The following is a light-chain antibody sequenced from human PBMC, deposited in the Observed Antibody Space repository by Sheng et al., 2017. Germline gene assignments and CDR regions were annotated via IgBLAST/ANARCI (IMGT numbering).Light chain of an antibody. CDR1: EHISSNY. V-gene: IGKV3-20*01. CDR2: GAS. J-gene: IGKJ4*01. Sequence: EIVLTQSPDTLSLSPGERATLSCRASEHISSNYLAWYQQKPGQAPRLLIYGASSRATGIPDRFSGSGSGTDFTLTISSLQSEDFAIYYCQQYHNWPPLTFGGGTKVEIK. CDR3: QQYHNWPPLT.